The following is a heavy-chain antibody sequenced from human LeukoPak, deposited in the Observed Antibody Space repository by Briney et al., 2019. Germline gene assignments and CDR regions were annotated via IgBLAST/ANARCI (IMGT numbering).Heavy chain of an antibody. J-gene: IGHJ4*02. D-gene: IGHD3-22*01. V-gene: IGHV1-8*02. CDR3: ARALINWNYYDSSGYYSYYFDY. CDR1: GGTFSSYA. Sequence: ASVKVSCKASGGTFSSYAINWVRQATGQGLEWMGWMNPNSGNTGYAQKFQGRVTMTRNTSISTAYMELSSLRSEDTAVYYCARALINWNYYDSSGYYSYYFDYWGQGTLVTVSS. CDR2: MNPNSGNT.